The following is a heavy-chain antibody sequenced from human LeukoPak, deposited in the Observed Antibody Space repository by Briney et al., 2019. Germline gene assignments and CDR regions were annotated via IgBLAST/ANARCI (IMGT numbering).Heavy chain of an antibody. Sequence: ASVKVSCKASGYTFIGYYMHWVRQAPGQGLEWMGWIKPSSGGTNYAQNFQGRVIMTRDTSISTAYMELSRLRSDDTAVYYCSRGPHWDPHFDFWGQGTLVTVSS. D-gene: IGHD7-27*01. CDR1: GYTFIGYY. CDR3: SRGPHWDPHFDF. CDR2: IKPSSGGT. J-gene: IGHJ4*02. V-gene: IGHV1-2*02.